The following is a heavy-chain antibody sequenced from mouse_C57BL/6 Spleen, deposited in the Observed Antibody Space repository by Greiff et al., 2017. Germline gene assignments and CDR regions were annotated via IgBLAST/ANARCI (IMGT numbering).Heavy chain of an antibody. Sequence: VQLQQSGPELVKPGASVKISCTASGYAFSSSWMNWVKQRPGKGLEWIGRIYPGDGDTNYNGKFKGKATLSADKSSSTAYMQLSSLTSEDSAVYFCAREENYGSWGAMDDWGQGTSVTVSS. CDR2: IYPGDGDT. D-gene: IGHD1-1*01. V-gene: IGHV1-82*01. J-gene: IGHJ4*01. CDR3: AREENYGSWGAMDD. CDR1: GYAFSSSW.